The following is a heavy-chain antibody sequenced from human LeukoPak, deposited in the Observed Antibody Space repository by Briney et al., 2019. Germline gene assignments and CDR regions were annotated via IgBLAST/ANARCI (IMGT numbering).Heavy chain of an antibody. Sequence: SETLSLTCTVSGGSISSSSYYWGWIRQPPGKGLEWIGSIYYSGSTYYNPSLKSRVTISVDTSKNQFSLKLSSVTAADTAVYYCAGSGTYSDDAFDIWGQGTMVIVSS. V-gene: IGHV4-39*01. CDR1: GGSISSSSYY. CDR3: AGSGTYSDDAFDI. D-gene: IGHD3-10*01. J-gene: IGHJ3*02. CDR2: IYYSGST.